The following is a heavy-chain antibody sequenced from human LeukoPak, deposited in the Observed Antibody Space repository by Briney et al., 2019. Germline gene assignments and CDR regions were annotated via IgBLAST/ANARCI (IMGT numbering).Heavy chain of an antibody. J-gene: IGHJ4*02. Sequence: SETLSLTCAVSGYSISSGYYWGWIRQPPGKGLEWIGSIYHSGSTYYNPSLKSRVTISVDTSKNQFSLKLSSVTAADTAVYYCARVSSTSCLDYWGQGTLVTVSS. CDR1: GYSISSGYY. V-gene: IGHV4-38-2*01. CDR2: IYHSGST. D-gene: IGHD2-2*01. CDR3: ARVSSTSCLDY.